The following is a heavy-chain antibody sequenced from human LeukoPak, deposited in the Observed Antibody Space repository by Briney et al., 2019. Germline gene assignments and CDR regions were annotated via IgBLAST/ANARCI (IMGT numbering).Heavy chain of an antibody. D-gene: IGHD4-17*01. CDR3: VSHYGEVDY. J-gene: IGHJ4*02. V-gene: IGHV4-30-4*01. CDR2: IYSSRST. Sequence: LSQTLSLTCTVSGGSISSGDYFWSWIRQSPGRGLEYIGYIYSSRSTYYNPSLGSRVIISADTSKNQFSLKLSSVTAADTAVYYCVSHYGEVDYWGQGTLVTVSS. CDR1: GGSISSGDYF.